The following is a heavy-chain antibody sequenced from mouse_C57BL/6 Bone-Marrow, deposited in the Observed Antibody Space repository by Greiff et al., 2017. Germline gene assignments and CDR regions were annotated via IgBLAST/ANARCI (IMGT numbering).Heavy chain of an antibody. CDR2: IWGVGSS. V-gene: IGHV2-6*01. D-gene: IGHD2-5*01. CDR3: TRRDSNLFAY. J-gene: IGHJ3*01. Sequence: QVQLKQSGPGLVAPSQSLSITCTVSGFSLTSYGVDWVRQSPGKGLEWLGVIWGVGSSNYNSAFISRLSICKDNSKSQVFLKMNSLQTEYTAKYDCTRRDSNLFAYWGQGTLVTVSA. CDR1: GFSLTSYG.